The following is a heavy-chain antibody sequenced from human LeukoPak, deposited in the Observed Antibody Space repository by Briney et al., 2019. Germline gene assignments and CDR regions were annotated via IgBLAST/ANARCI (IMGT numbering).Heavy chain of an antibody. V-gene: IGHV3-30*02. Sequence: PGGSLRLSCAASRFTFSSYGMHWVRQAPGKGLEWVAFTRYDGSNKYYADSVKGRFTVSRDNSKNTLYLQMNSLRAEDTAVYYCAKDTGFYYDTSGYSDYMDVWGKGTTVTISS. CDR1: RFTFSSYG. D-gene: IGHD3-22*01. CDR3: AKDTGFYYDTSGYSDYMDV. J-gene: IGHJ6*03. CDR2: TRYDGSNK.